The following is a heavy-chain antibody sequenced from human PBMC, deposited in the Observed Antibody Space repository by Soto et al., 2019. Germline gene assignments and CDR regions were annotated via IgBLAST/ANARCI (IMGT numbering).Heavy chain of an antibody. Sequence: PSETLSLTCTVSGGSISSGDYYWSWIRQPPGKGLEWIGYIYYSGSTYYNPSLKSRVTISVDTSKNQFSLKLSSVTAADTAGYYCARERYSGYDPFYYYYYGLDVWGQGTTVTVSS. CDR3: ARERYSGYDPFYYYYYGLDV. CDR2: IYYSGST. CDR1: GGSISSGDYY. D-gene: IGHD5-12*01. V-gene: IGHV4-30-4*01. J-gene: IGHJ6*02.